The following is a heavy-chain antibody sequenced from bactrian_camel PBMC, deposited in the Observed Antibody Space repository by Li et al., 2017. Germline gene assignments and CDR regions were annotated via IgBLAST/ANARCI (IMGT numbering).Heavy chain of an antibody. CDR3: ATQDTVDTLCRGGRCPDALPPRPRPGY. V-gene: IGHV3-2*01. D-gene: IGHD6*01. J-gene: IGHJ6*01. CDR1: GFTFSDYD. Sequence: HVQLVESGGGLVQPGESLKLSCAASGFTFSDYDMAWLRQAPGKGLEWVSTIYTANGYTFYAASVKGRFSISRDNAKNMLYLQMDSLRTADTGVYYCATQDTVDTLCRGGRCPDALPPRPRPGYWGQGTQVTVS. CDR2: IYTANGYT.